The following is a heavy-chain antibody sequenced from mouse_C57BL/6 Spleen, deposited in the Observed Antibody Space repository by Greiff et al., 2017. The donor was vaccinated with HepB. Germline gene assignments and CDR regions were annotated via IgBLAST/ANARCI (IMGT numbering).Heavy chain of an antibody. CDR1: GFTFSSYA. CDR3: ARAYYSNSYYFDY. V-gene: IGHV5-4*01. CDR2: ISDGGSYT. D-gene: IGHD2-5*01. Sequence: LMESGGGLVKPGGSLKLSCAASGFTFSSYAMSWVRQTPEKRLEWVATISDGGSYTYYPDNVKGRFTISRDNAKNNLYLQMSHLKSEDTAMYYCARAYYSNSYYFDYWGQGTTLTVSS. J-gene: IGHJ2*01.